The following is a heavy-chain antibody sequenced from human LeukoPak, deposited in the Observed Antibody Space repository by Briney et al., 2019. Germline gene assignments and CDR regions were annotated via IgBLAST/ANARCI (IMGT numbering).Heavy chain of an antibody. CDR2: INHSGST. Sequence: PSETLSLTCAVYGGSFSGYYWSLIRQPPGKGLEWIGEINHSGSTNYNPSLKSRVTISVDTSKNQFSLKLSSVTAADTAVYYCARVGFFGVFNKGPFGYWGQGTLVTVSS. V-gene: IGHV4-34*01. J-gene: IGHJ4*02. CDR1: GGSFSGYY. D-gene: IGHD3-3*01. CDR3: ARVGFFGVFNKGPFGY.